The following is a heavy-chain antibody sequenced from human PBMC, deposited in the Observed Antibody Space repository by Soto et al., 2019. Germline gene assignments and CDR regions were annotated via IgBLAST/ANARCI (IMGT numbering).Heavy chain of an antibody. CDR1: GFTVSSNY. CDR2: IYSGGST. D-gene: IGHD3-3*01. CDR3: ARGLRFLGWLSHYYYYDMDV. V-gene: IGHV3-53*04. Sequence: EVQLVESGGGLVQPGGSLRLSCAASGFTVSSNYMSWVRQAPGKGLEWVSVIYSGGSTYYADSVKGRFTISRHNSKNTLYLQMNSLRAEDTAVYYCARGLRFLGWLSHYYYYDMDVWGKGTTVTVSS. J-gene: IGHJ6*03.